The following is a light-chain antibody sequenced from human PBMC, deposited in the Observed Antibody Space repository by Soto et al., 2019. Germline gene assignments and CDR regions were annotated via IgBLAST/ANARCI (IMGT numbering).Light chain of an antibody. CDR2: TND. CDR3: AAWDDSLNGRV. J-gene: IGLJ3*02. Sequence: QSVLSQSPSASGTPGQRVTISCSGSSSNIGSNTVDWYQQVPGAAPKLLIYTNDQRPSGVPDRFSGSKSGTSASLAISGLQSDDEADYYCAAWDDSLNGRVFAGGTKLTVL. V-gene: IGLV1-44*01. CDR1: SSNIGSNT.